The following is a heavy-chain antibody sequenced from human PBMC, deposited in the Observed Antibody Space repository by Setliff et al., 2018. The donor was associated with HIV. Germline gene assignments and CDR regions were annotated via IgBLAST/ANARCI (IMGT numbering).Heavy chain of an antibody. Sequence: SVTLSLTCTVSGGSLRSGAYSWSWIRQSPGKSLEWIGYISHTGKTFYNPSLKSRVIMSVEGSKNQFSLKLTSLTGADTAVYYCARGRSGDSDFDYWGQGTLVTV. D-gene: IGHD2-21*02. CDR2: ISHTGKT. CDR3: ARGRSGDSDFDY. J-gene: IGHJ4*02. V-gene: IGHV4-30-2*06. CDR1: GGSLRSGAYS.